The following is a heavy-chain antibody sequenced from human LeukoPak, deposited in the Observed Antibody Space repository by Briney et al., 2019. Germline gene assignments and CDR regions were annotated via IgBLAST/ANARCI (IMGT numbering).Heavy chain of an antibody. D-gene: IGHD5-18*01. Sequence: GGSLRLSCAASGFTFSSYSMNWVRQAPGKGLEWVSSISSSSSYIYYADSVKGRFTISRDNAKNSLYLQMNSLTAEDTAVYYCARDGQLWSYYYYYYYMDVWGKGTTVTVSS. CDR1: GFTFSSYS. CDR2: ISSSSSYI. J-gene: IGHJ6*03. V-gene: IGHV3-21*01. CDR3: ARDGQLWSYYYYYYYMDV.